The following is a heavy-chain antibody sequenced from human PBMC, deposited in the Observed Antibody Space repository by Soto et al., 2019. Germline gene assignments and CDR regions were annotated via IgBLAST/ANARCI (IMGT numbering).Heavy chain of an antibody. CDR3: ARGRDTLTTAYYYYMYV. CDR2: IYYSGST. J-gene: IGHJ6*03. D-gene: IGHD4-4*01. Sequence: PSETLSLTCTVSGGSISSGGYYWSWIRQHPGKGLEWIGYIYYSGSTYYNPSLKSRVTISVDTSKNQFSLKLSSVTAADTAVYYCARGRDTLTTAYYYYMYVRGQRTTVTVSS. V-gene: IGHV4-31*03. CDR1: GGSISSGGYY.